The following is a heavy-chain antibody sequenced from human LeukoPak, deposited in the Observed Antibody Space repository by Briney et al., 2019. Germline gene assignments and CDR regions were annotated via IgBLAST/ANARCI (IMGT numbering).Heavy chain of an antibody. Sequence: PSETLSLTCAVSGYSISNAYYWGWIRQPPGKGLEWIASMYHSGSTYYNPSLKSRVTISVDTSKNQFSLKLNSLTAADTAVYYCVRHPRYSTGWAIDYWGQGTLVTVSS. V-gene: IGHV4-38-2*01. CDR1: GYSISNAYY. J-gene: IGHJ4*02. D-gene: IGHD6-19*01. CDR2: MYHSGST. CDR3: VRHPRYSTGWAIDY.